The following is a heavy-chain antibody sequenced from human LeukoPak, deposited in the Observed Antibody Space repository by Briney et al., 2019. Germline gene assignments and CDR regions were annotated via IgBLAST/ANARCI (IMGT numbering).Heavy chain of an antibody. D-gene: IGHD2-2*01. CDR2: IHQSGST. CDR1: GESFNGHY. J-gene: IGHJ5*02. Sequence: PSETLSLTCAIYGESFNGHYWSWIRQPPGKGLEWIGEIHQSGSTNDNPSLKSRVTMSVDTSKKQFSLKLSSVTAADTAVYYCAQTRGYCSSTSCYYNWFDPWGQGTLVTVSS. V-gene: IGHV4-34*01. CDR3: AQTRGYCSSTSCYYNWFDP.